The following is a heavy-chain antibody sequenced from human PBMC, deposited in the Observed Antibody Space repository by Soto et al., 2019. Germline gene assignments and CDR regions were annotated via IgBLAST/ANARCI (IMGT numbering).Heavy chain of an antibody. Sequence: QVQLQESGPGLVKPSQTLSLTCTVSGGSISSSGYYWSWIRQHPGKGLEWIGYIYYSGSTYYNPSLKRRVTISVDTSKNQFSLKLSSVTAADTAVYYCARSRARYSHDYWGQGTLVTVSS. D-gene: IGHD5-18*01. CDR3: ARSRARYSHDY. J-gene: IGHJ4*02. V-gene: IGHV4-31*03. CDR1: GGSISSSGYY. CDR2: IYYSGST.